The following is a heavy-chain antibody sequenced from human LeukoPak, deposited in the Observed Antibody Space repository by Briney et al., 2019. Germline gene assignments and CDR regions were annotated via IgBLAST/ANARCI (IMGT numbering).Heavy chain of an antibody. CDR1: GFTVSSNY. CDR3: ARAGEGSYYYFDY. V-gene: IGHV3-53*05. Sequence: SGGSLRLSCAASGFTVSSNYMSWVRQAPGKGLEWVSVIYSGGSTYYADSVKGRFTISRDNSKNTLYLQMTSLRAEDTAVYYCARAGEGSYYYFDYWGQGTLVTVSS. CDR2: IYSGGST. J-gene: IGHJ4*02. D-gene: IGHD1-26*01.